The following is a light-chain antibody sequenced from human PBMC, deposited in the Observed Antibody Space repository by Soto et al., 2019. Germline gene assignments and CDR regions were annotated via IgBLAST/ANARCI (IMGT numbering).Light chain of an antibody. Sequence: DIVMTQSPATLSVSAGERATLSCRARQSVRSNLAWYQQKPGQAPRLLIYDASTRATGIPDRFSGSGSGTDCTLTISRLEPEDVAVYYCQQYGSSPRTLGQGTKVDI. V-gene: IGKV3-20*01. CDR3: QQYGSSPRT. CDR2: DAS. J-gene: IGKJ1*01. CDR1: QSVRSN.